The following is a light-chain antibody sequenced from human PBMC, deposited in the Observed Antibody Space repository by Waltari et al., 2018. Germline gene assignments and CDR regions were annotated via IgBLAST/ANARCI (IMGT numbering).Light chain of an antibody. CDR3: QAWDSGVAGV. Sequence: YDLIQSPSVSVSPGQTATITCSGDELEKQFVCWYHQKAAPSPVLVCYEDVRRPSESPQRFSVSNSGNTATLTISGTQPMDEADYYCQAWDSGVAGVFGTGTKVTVL. CDR2: EDV. V-gene: IGLV3-1*01. J-gene: IGLJ1*01. CDR1: ELEKQF.